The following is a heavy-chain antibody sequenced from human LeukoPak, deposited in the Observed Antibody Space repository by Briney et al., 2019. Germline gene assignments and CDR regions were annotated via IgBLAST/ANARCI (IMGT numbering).Heavy chain of an antibody. V-gene: IGHV1-69*01. CDR3: ARDPRIVATISDNWYFDL. J-gene: IGHJ2*01. D-gene: IGHD5-12*01. CDR1: GCACTICG. Sequence: SVNLSFNSAGCACTICGISWVRQGPCQGLELVWGVIPIFGARNYAHQSQGRVTTISDESTSTAFMELSSLRSADTAVYYCARDPRIVATISDNWYFDLWGRGTLVTVSS. CDR2: VIPIFGAR.